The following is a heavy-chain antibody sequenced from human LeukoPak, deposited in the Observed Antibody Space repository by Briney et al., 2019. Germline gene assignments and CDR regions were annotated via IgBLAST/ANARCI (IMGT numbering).Heavy chain of an antibody. CDR2: VNKDGSDR. CDR3: ARCSGSSTYHSDDY. Sequence: GGALRLSCAASGFRFSDYWMHWVGQAPGKGLVWVSRVNKDGSDRTYADSVKGRFTISRDNAKNTVYLQMHSLTVEDTAVYYCARCSGSSTYHSDDYCGQGTLVTVSS. V-gene: IGHV3-74*03. CDR1: GFRFSDYW. J-gene: IGHJ4*02. D-gene: IGHD2-15*01.